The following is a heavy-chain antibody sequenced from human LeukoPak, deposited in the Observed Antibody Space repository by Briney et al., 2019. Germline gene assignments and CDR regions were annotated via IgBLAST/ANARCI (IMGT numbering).Heavy chain of an antibody. CDR2: ISGSGAGT. CDR3: AKVGVEVAGSRGDIEC. D-gene: IGHD6-19*01. V-gene: IGHV3-23*01. Sequence: PGGSLRLSCAASGFIFSRYGMTWVRQAPGKGLEWVAAISGSGAGTYYADSVKGRFTISRDNFKNALYLQMNSLRAEDTAIYCCAKVGVEVAGSRGDIECWGQGTLVTVSS. J-gene: IGHJ4*02. CDR1: GFIFSRYG.